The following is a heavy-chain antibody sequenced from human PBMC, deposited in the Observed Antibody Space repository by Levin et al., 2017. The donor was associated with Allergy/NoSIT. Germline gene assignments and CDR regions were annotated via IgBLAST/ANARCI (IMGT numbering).Heavy chain of an antibody. CDR1: GFSFSTFE. J-gene: IGHJ4*02. V-gene: IGHV3-48*03. Sequence: GESLKISCAASGFSFSTFEMNWVRQAPGKGLEWLSYINNNGGTRYYADSVKGRFTISRDNAKNSLFLQMNSLRPEDTGVYYCVREYYGLLAGYYFDHWGQGTLVTVSS. D-gene: IGHD3-9*01. CDR2: INNNGGTR. CDR3: VREYYGLLAGYYFDH.